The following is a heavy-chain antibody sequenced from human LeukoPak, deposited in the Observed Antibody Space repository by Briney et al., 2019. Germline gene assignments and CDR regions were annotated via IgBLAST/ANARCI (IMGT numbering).Heavy chain of an antibody. D-gene: IGHD2-21*02. CDR3: ARDRANCGGDCFSTLGY. V-gene: IGHV1-18*01. Sequence: ASVKVSCKASGYTFTSYGISWVRQAPGQGLEWMGWISAYNGNTNYAQKLQGRVTMTTDTSTSTAYMELSRLRSDDTAVYYCARDRANCGGDCFSTLGYWGQGTLVTVSS. CDR1: GYTFTSYG. J-gene: IGHJ4*02. CDR2: ISAYNGNT.